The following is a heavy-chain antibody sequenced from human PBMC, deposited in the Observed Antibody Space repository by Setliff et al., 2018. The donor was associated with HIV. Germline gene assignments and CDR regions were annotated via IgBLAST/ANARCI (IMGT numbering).Heavy chain of an antibody. Sequence: PGGSLRLSCAASGFTFSDYYMSWIRQAPGKGLEWVSYISSSGSSKYYADSVKGRFTISRDNVKNSLYVQMNSLRAEDTAVYYCARVLWLQDAFDIWGQGTMVTVS. V-gene: IGHV3-11*01. CDR1: GFTFSDYY. CDR3: ARVLWLQDAFDI. D-gene: IGHD6-19*01. J-gene: IGHJ3*02. CDR2: ISSSGSSK.